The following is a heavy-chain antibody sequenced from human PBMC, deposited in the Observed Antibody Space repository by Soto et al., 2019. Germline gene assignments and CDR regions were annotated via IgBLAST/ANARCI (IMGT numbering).Heavy chain of an antibody. J-gene: IGHJ4*02. CDR3: AKGSDYYDGSGTHAFDY. CDR1: GFTFSSYG. V-gene: IGHV3-30*18. Sequence: GGSLRLSCAASGFTFSSYGMHWVRQAPGKGLEWVAVISYDGSNKYYADSVKGRFTISRDNSKNTLYLQMNSLRAEDTAVYYCAKGSDYYDGSGTHAFDYWGQGTLVTVSS. D-gene: IGHD3-22*01. CDR2: ISYDGSNK.